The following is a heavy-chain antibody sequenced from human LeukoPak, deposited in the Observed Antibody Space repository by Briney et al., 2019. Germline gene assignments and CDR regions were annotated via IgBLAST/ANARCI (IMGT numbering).Heavy chain of an antibody. J-gene: IGHJ4*02. Sequence: GGSLRLSCAASGFIFSRYGMHWLRQTPGKGLEWLAFIRYDGTNKYYADSVKGRFTISRDNSKNTLYLQMNGLRPEDTTVYRGAKDSHWGGPGYFDYWGQGTLVTVSS. D-gene: IGHD3-16*01. CDR1: GFIFSRYG. CDR3: AKDSHWGGPGYFDY. CDR2: IRYDGTNK. V-gene: IGHV3-30*02.